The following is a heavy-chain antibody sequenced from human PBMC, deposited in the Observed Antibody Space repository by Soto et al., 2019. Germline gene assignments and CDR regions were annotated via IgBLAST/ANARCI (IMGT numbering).Heavy chain of an antibody. J-gene: IGHJ3*02. CDR3: ASFSELSLVVGPTTYAFDI. Sequence: QVQLVQSGAEVKKPGASVKVSCKASGYTFTSYGISWVRQAPGQGLEWMGWISAYNGNTNYAQKLQGRVTMTTDTSTRTAYMELRSLRSDDTAVYYCASFSELSLVVGPTTYAFDIWGQGTMVTVSS. V-gene: IGHV1-18*01. D-gene: IGHD3-16*02. CDR1: GYTFTSYG. CDR2: ISAYNGNT.